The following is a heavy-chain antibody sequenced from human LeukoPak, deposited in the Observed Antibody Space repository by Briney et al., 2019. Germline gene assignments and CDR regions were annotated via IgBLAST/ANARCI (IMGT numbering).Heavy chain of an antibody. CDR1: GGSISSGGYY. CDR2: IYYSGST. V-gene: IGHV4-31*03. CDR3: ARVGLIYYFDY. J-gene: IGHJ4*02. D-gene: IGHD3/OR15-3a*01. Sequence: SETLSLTCTVSGGSISSGGYYWSWIRQHPGKGLEWIGYIYYSGSTYYNPSLKSRVTISVDTSKNRFSLKLSSVTAADTAVYYCARVGLIYYFDYWGQGTLVTVSS.